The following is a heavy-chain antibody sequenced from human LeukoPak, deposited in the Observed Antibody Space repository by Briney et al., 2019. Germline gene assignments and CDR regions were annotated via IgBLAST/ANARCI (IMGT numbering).Heavy chain of an antibody. D-gene: IGHD3-10*01. CDR3: ARDSPITMVRGVIVL. V-gene: IGHV4-39*07. CDR2: IYYSGST. CDR1: GGSISSSSYY. J-gene: IGHJ4*02. Sequence: SETLSLTCTVSGGSISSSSYYWGWIRQPPGKGLEWIGSIYYSGSTYYNPSLKSRVTISVDKSKNQFSLKLSSVTAADTAVYYCARDSPITMVRGVIVLWGQGTLVTVSS.